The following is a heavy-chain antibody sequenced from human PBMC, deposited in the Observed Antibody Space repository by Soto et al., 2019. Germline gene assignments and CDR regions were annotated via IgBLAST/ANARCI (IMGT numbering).Heavy chain of an antibody. V-gene: IGHV3-23*01. J-gene: IGHJ4*02. D-gene: IGHD3-22*01. CDR3: ARDRSYYDSSGSYSPPY. CDR2: ISGSAATP. CDR1: GFTFSSYA. Sequence: EVQLLESGGGLVQPGGSLRLSCAASGFTFSSYARNWVRQAPGKGLEWFSAISGSAATPHFADSVKGRFTISRDNSKNTLYLQMNSLRAEDTAVYYCARDRSYYDSSGSYSPPYWGQGTLVTVSS.